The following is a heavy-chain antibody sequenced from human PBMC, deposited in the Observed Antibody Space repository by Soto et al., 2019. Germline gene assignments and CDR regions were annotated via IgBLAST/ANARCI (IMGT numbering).Heavy chain of an antibody. J-gene: IGHJ4*02. CDR2: INHSGST. CDR3: ARITTVFTIFGTGIIDY. Sequence: SETLSLTCAVYCGSFSGYYWIWIRQPPGKGLEWIGEINHSGSTNYNPSLKSRVTISVDTSKNQFSLKLSSVTAADTAVYYCARITTVFTIFGTGIIDYWGQGTLVTVSS. D-gene: IGHD3-3*01. V-gene: IGHV4-34*01. CDR1: CGSFSGYY.